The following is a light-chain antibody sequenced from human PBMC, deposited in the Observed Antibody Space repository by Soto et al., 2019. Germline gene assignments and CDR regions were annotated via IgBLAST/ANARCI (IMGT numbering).Light chain of an antibody. J-gene: IGLJ1*01. Sequence: QSALTQPASVSGSPGQSITISCTGTSSDIGGYNYVSWYQQLPGKVPKLIIYDVSNRPSGVSDRFSGSKSGNAASLTISGLQAEDDADDYCSSYTSTGALYVFGTGTKLTVL. CDR2: DVS. CDR1: SSDIGGYNY. CDR3: SSYTSTGALYV. V-gene: IGLV2-14*03.